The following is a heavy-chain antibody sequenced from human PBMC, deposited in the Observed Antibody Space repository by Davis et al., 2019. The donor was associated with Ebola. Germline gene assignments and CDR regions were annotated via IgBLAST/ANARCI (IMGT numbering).Heavy chain of an antibody. Sequence: GGSLRLSCAASGFTFSSYGMHWVRQAPGKGLEWVAVIWYDGSNKYYADSVKGRFTISRDNSKNTLYLQMNSLRAEDTAVYYCAREGVVPAALPVLGWFDPWGQGTLVTVSS. V-gene: IGHV3-33*01. CDR3: AREGVVPAALPVLGWFDP. D-gene: IGHD2-2*02. CDR1: GFTFSSYG. J-gene: IGHJ5*02. CDR2: IWYDGSNK.